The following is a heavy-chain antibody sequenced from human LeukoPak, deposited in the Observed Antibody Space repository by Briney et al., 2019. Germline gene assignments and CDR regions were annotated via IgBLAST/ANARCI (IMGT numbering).Heavy chain of an antibody. CDR1: GFTFTTYA. D-gene: IGHD2-2*01. CDR2: ISVSGGST. V-gene: IGHV3-23*01. CDR3: SKGSPSTWFDP. J-gene: IGHJ5*02. Sequence: GGSLRLSCAASGFTFTTYAMSWVRQAPGKGLEWVSGISVSGGSTNYADSVKGRFTISRDNSKNTLYLQMISLRAEDTAVYYCSKGSPSTWFDPWGQGTLVTVSS.